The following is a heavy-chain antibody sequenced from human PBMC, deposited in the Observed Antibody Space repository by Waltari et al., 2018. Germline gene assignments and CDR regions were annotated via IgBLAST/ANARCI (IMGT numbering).Heavy chain of an antibody. CDR2: ISYDGSDK. CDR3: ARDSQTAVTSFDY. Sequence: QVDLEESGGGVVQPGRSLSLSWAGPGFTFNNYAMHWVRQAPDKGLEWVSLISYDGSDKYYADSVKGRFTISRDNSEHTLYLQMNSLRTEDTAIYYCARDSQTAVTSFDYWGQGTLVTVSS. D-gene: IGHD4-17*01. CDR1: GFTFNNYA. V-gene: IGHV3-30*01. J-gene: IGHJ4*02.